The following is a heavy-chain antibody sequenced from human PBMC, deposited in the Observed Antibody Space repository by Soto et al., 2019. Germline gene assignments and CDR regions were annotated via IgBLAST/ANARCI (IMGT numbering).Heavy chain of an antibody. J-gene: IGHJ6*02. Sequence: PGESLKISCKGSGYSFTSYWISWVRQMPGKGLEWMGRIDPSDSYTNYSPSFQGHVTTSADKSISTAYLQWSSLKASDTAMYYCARLTYYDFWSGYFERPGMDVWGQGTTVTVSS. CDR3: ARLTYYDFWSGYFERPGMDV. CDR2: IDPSDSYT. CDR1: GYSFTSYW. D-gene: IGHD3-3*01. V-gene: IGHV5-10-1*01.